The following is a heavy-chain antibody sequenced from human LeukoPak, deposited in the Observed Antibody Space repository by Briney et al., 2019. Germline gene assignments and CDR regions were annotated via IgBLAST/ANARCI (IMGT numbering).Heavy chain of an antibody. CDR3: TAGKIYCSSCSDDY. CDR2: FDPEDPEDGEA. V-gene: IGHV1-24*01. CDR1: GYTLTELS. D-gene: IGHD6-13*01. Sequence: GASVKVSCKVSGYTLTELSMHWVRQAPGKGLEWMGGFDPEDPEDGEAIYAQKVQGRVTMTEDTSTDTAYMELSSLRSEDTAVYYCTAGKIYCSSCSDDYWGQGTLVTVSS. J-gene: IGHJ4*02.